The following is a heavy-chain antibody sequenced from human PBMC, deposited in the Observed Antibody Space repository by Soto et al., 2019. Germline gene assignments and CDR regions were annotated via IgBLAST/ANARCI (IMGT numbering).Heavy chain of an antibody. J-gene: IGHJ6*02. D-gene: IGHD3-10*01. CDR3: ARDLAGYYYGSGTMNGMDV. V-gene: IGHV3-7*01. Sequence: PGGSLRLSCAASGFTFSSDWMSWVRQAPGKGLEWVANIKQDGSEKYYVDSVKGRFTISRDNAKNSLYLQMNSLRAEDTAVYYCARDLAGYYYGSGTMNGMDVWGQGTTVTVSS. CDR2: IKQDGSEK. CDR1: GFTFSSDW.